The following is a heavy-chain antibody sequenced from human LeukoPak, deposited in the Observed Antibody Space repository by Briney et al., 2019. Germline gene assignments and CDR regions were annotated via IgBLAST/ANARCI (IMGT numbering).Heavy chain of an antibody. J-gene: IGHJ6*03. Sequence: SETLSLTCAVYGGSFSGYYWSWIRQPPGKGLEWIGEINHSGSTNYNPSLESRVTISVDTSKNQFSLKLSSVTAADTAVYYCARRTSYYDSSGYYYGHYYYYMDVWGKGTTVTITS. CDR1: GGSFSGYY. CDR3: ARRTSYYDSSGYYYGHYYYYMDV. CDR2: INHSGST. D-gene: IGHD3-22*01. V-gene: IGHV4-34*01.